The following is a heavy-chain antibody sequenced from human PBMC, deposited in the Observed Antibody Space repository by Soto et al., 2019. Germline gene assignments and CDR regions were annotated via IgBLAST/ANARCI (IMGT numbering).Heavy chain of an antibody. V-gene: IGHV5-51*01. J-gene: IGHJ4*02. CDR1: GYTFTNYW. CDR2: IFPGDSDT. Sequence: PGESLKISCKAIGYTFTNYWIGWVLHTPGKGLEWMGIIFPGDSDTRYNPSFEGQVTVSADESISTAYLQWNTLKASDTAMYYCVRPNFGALTHFDFWGQGTLVTVSS. D-gene: IGHD3-16*01. CDR3: VRPNFGALTHFDF.